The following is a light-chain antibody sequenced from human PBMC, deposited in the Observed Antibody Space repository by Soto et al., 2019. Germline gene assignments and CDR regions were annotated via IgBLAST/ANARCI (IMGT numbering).Light chain of an antibody. Sequence: EIVLTQSPGTLSLSPGERATLSCRASQSLTSTYLAWYQQKPGQAPRLLIYDASPRATGIPDRFSGSGSGTDFTLTISRLELEDFAVYSWQHYESSPPSYTFGQGTKLEIK. CDR3: QHYESSPPSYT. J-gene: IGKJ2*01. CDR2: DAS. V-gene: IGKV3-20*01. CDR1: QSLTSTY.